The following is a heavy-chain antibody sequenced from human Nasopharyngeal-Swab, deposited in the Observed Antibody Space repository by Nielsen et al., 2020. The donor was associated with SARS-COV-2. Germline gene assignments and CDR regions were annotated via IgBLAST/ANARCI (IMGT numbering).Heavy chain of an antibody. J-gene: IGHJ6*03. CDR3: ARAIFGVVIIFNYYYMDV. V-gene: IGHV4-34*01. D-gene: IGHD3-3*01. CDR2: INHSGST. Sequence: RQAPGKALEWIGEINHSGSTNYNPSLKSRVTISVDTSKNQFSLKLSSVTAADTAVYYCARAIFGVVIIFNYYYMDVWGKGTTVTVSS.